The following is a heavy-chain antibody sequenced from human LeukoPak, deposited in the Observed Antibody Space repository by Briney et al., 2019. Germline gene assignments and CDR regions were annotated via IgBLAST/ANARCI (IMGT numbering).Heavy chain of an antibody. V-gene: IGHV3-66*01. J-gene: IGHJ3*02. CDR1: GFTVSSNY. Sequence: GRCLRLSCAASGFTVSSNYISWVRHAPGKGLEWVSVIYSGGSTYYADSVKGRFTISRDNAKNSLYLQMNSLRAEDTAVYYCARTGTADAFDIWGQGTMVTVSS. CDR2: IYSGGST. CDR3: ARTGTADAFDI. D-gene: IGHD1/OR15-1a*01.